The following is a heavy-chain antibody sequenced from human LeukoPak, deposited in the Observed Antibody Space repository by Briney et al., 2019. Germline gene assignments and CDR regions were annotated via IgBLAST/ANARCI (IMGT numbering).Heavy chain of an antibody. CDR3: ARDLRGYCSSTSCYPEGY. V-gene: IGHV1-2*06. CDR2: INPNSGGT. D-gene: IGHD2-2*01. Sequence: ASVKVSCKASGYTFTGYYMHWVRQAPGQGLEWMGRINPNSGGTNYAQKFQGRVTMTRDTSISTAYMELSRLRSDDTAVYYCARDLRGYCSSTSCYPEGYWGQGTLVTVSS. J-gene: IGHJ4*02. CDR1: GYTFTGYY.